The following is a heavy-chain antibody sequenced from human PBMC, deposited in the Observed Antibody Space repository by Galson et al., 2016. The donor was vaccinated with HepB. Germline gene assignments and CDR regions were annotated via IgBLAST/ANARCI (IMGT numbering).Heavy chain of an antibody. CDR3: AKWKDHHED. D-gene: IGHD1-1*01. V-gene: IGHV3-23*01. Sequence: SLRLSCAASGFTFSNYAMNWIRQAPGKGLEWVSAISHKANTTLYADSVKGRFTISRDNSQNMVFLQLNRLRAEDTAVYFCAKWKDHHEDWGQGTLVTVSS. CDR2: ISHKANTT. J-gene: IGHJ4*01. CDR1: GFTFSNYA.